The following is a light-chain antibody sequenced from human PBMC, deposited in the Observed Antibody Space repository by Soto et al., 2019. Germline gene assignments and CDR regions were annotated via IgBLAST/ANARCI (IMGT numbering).Light chain of an antibody. V-gene: IGKV1-5*01. J-gene: IGKJ1*01. CDR2: DAS. CDR3: QQYNSHSRT. Sequence: DIQMTQSPSTLSASVGARVTITCRASQSISSWLAWYQQGPGKAPKLLIYDASSLESGVPSRFSGSGSGTEFTLTISSLQPDDFATSYCQQYNSHSRTFGQGTKVEIK. CDR1: QSISSW.